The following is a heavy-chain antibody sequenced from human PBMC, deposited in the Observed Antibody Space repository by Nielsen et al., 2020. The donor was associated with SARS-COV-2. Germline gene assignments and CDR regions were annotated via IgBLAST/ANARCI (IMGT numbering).Heavy chain of an antibody. D-gene: IGHD6-6*01. CDR2: IYYSGST. V-gene: IGHV4-59*12. J-gene: IGHJ4*02. CDR1: GGSISSYY. Sequence: SETLSLTCTVSGGSISSYYWSWIRQPPGKGLEWIGYIYYSGSTNYNPSLKSRVTISVDKSKNQFSLKLSSVTAADTAVYYCASSSIAARNFDYWGQGTLVTVSS. CDR3: ASSSIAARNFDY.